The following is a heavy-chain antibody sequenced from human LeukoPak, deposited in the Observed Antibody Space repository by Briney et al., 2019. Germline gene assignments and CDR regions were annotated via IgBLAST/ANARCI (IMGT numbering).Heavy chain of an antibody. V-gene: IGHV3-23*01. CDR1: GFTFSSYA. D-gene: IGHD3-10*01. CDR3: AKDRRVRGVTFFDY. CDR2: ISGSGGST. J-gene: IGHJ4*02. Sequence: GGSLRLSCAASGFTFSSYAMSWVRQAPGKGLEWVSAISGSGGSTHYADSVKGRFTISRDNSKNTLYLQMNSLRAEDTAVYYCAKDRRVRGVTFFDYWGQGTLVTVSS.